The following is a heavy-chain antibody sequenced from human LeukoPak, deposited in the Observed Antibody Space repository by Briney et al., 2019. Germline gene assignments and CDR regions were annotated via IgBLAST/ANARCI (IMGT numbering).Heavy chain of an antibody. CDR2: VSYEGTIK. V-gene: IGHV3-30*14. CDR3: AREKFES. Sequence: PGGSLRPSCAASGFAFSNFAMHWVRQAPGKGLDWVAVVSYEGTIKYYSDSAKGRFTISRDNSNNIISLQMNNLTTEDTATYYCAREKFESWGQGTLVTVSP. CDR1: GFAFSNFA. J-gene: IGHJ5*01.